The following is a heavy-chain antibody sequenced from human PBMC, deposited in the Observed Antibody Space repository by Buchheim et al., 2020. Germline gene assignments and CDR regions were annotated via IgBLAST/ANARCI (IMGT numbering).Heavy chain of an antibody. CDR1: GGSFSGYY. J-gene: IGHJ4*02. V-gene: IGHV4-34*01. Sequence: QVQLQQWGAGLLKPSETLSLTCAVYGGSFSGYYWSWIRQPPGKGLEWIGEINHSGSTNYNPSLKSRVIISVDTSKKQFSLKLSSVTAADTAVYYCAREGGSSWSGPYYFDYWGQGTL. CDR3: AREGGSSWSGPYYFDY. CDR2: INHSGST. D-gene: IGHD6-13*01.